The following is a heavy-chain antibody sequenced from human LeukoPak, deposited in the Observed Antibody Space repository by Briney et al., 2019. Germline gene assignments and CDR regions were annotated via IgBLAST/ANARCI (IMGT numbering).Heavy chain of an antibody. V-gene: IGHV3-23*01. CDR2: ITGSGGSA. Sequence: GGSLRLSCAASGFTFSSYAMSWVRQAPGKGLEWVSAITGSGGSAYYADSVKGRFTISRDNSKNTLYLQMNSLRAEDTAVYYCAKDLKFGAHFDYWGQGTLVTVSS. J-gene: IGHJ4*02. CDR3: AKDLKFGAHFDY. D-gene: IGHD3-10*01. CDR1: GFTFSSYA.